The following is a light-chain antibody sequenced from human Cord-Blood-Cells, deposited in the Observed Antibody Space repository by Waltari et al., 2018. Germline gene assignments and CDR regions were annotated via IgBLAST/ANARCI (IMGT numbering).Light chain of an antibody. CDR1: QSISSY. Sequence: DIQMIQSPSSLSASVGDRVTITCRASQSISSYLNWYQQKPGKAPKPLIYAASSLQSGVPSRFSGSGSGTDFTLTISSLQPEDFATYYCQQSYSTPLYTFGQGTKLEIK. CDR2: AAS. CDR3: QQSYSTPLYT. V-gene: IGKV1-39*01. J-gene: IGKJ2*01.